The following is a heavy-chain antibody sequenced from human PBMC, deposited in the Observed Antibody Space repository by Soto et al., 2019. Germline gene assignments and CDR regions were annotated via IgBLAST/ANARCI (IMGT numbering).Heavy chain of an antibody. CDR2: INPSSGST. CDR1: GYTFTSYY. V-gene: IGHV1-46*01. J-gene: IGHJ6*02. D-gene: IGHD3-3*01. CDR3: ARAGLLRGIGVRGPYYSYGMDV. Sequence: ASVKVSCKASGYTFTSYYMHWVRQAPGQGLEWMGIINPSSGSTSYAQKFQGRVTMTRDTSTSTVYMELSSLRSEDTAVYYCARAGLLRGIGVRGPYYSYGMDVWGQGTTVTVSS.